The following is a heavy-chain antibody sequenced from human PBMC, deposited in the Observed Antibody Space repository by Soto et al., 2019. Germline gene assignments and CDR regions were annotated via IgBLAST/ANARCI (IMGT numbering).Heavy chain of an antibody. V-gene: IGHV3-48*03. Sequence: EVQLVESGGGLVQPGGSLRLSCAGSGFTFNSHEMTWVRQAPGKGLEWISSISSGGGSIYYADSVKGRFTVSRDNAKNSLYLQMNSLRAEDTAVYYCARSWGLYCSSSRCYSPWFDPWGRGTLVTVSS. CDR3: ARSWGLYCSSSRCYSPWFDP. D-gene: IGHD2-2*02. CDR2: ISSGGGSI. CDR1: GFTFNSHE. J-gene: IGHJ5*02.